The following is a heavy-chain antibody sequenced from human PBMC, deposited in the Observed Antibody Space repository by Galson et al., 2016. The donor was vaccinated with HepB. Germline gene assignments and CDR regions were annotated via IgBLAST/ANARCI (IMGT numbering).Heavy chain of an antibody. CDR3: AKTWGEYKFDY. J-gene: IGHJ4*02. D-gene: IGHD1-1*01. CDR2: ISGSGGIT. CDR1: GFIFYNFA. V-gene: IGHV3-23*01. Sequence: SLRLSCAASGFIFYNFAMSWVRQAPGKGLEWVSIISGSGGITDYADSVQGRFSISRDNSKNTLFLQMNSLRADDTAVYYCAKTWGEYKFDYWGQGALVTVSS.